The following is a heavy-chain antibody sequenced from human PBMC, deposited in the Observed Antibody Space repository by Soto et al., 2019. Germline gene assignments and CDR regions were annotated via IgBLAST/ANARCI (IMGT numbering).Heavy chain of an antibody. CDR2: INHSGST. CDR3: ARGRGRSSVGHR. J-gene: IGHJ4*02. CDR1: GVSFSGYY. D-gene: IGHD6-6*01. Sequence: ETLTLSCAVYGVSFSGYYWSWIRQPPGKGLEWIGEINHSGSTNYNPSLKSRVTISVDTSKNQFSLKLSSVTAADTAVYYCARGRGRSSVGHRWGQGTPVTVSS. V-gene: IGHV4-34*01.